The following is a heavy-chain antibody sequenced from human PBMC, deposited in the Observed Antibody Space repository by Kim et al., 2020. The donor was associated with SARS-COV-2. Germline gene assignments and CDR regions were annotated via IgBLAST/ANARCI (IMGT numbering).Heavy chain of an antibody. Sequence: GGSLRLSCAASGFTFSSYGMHWVRQAPGKGLEWVAVISYDGSNKYYADSVKGRFTISRDNSKNTLYLQMNSLRAEDTAVYYCAKDHLYGDSYFDLWGRGTLVTVSS. CDR3: AKDHLYGDSYFDL. J-gene: IGHJ2*01. CDR1: GFTFSSYG. CDR2: ISYDGSNK. V-gene: IGHV3-30*18. D-gene: IGHD4-17*01.